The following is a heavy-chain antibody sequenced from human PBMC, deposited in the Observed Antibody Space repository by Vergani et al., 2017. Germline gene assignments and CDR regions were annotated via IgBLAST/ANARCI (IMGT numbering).Heavy chain of an antibody. J-gene: IGHJ6*03. CDR1: GGTFSSYT. D-gene: IGHD2-15*01. Sequence: QVQLVQSGAEVKKPGSSVKVSCKASGGTFSSYTISWVRQAPGQGLEWMGRIIPILGIANYAQKFQGRVTITADKSTSTAYMELSSLRSEDTAVYYCARNGYCSGGSCYPLRSESYYYYMDVWGKGTTVTVSS. CDR3: ARNGYCSGGSCYPLRSESYYYYMDV. CDR2: IIPILGIA. V-gene: IGHV1-69*02.